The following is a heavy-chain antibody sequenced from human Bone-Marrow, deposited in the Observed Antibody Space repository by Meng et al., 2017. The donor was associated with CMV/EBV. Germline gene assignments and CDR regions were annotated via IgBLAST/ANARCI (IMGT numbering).Heavy chain of an antibody. J-gene: IGHJ6*02. V-gene: IGHV3-53*01. CDR2: IYSGGST. Sequence: GGSLRLSCAASGFTVSSNYMSWVRQAPGKGLEWVSVIYSGGSTYYADSVKGRFTISRDNSKNTLYLQMNSLRAEDTAVYYCARRAAGDYYGMGVWGQGTTVTVSS. CDR1: GFTVSSNY. D-gene: IGHD6-13*01. CDR3: ARRAAGDYYGMGV.